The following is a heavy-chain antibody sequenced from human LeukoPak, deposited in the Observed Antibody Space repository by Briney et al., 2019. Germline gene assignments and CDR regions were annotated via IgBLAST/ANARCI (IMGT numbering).Heavy chain of an antibody. CDR1: GCSITSNY. CDR2: VYDNGNT. CDR3: ARVTGGVVSSNWFDP. D-gene: IGHD3-16*01. Sequence: PSETLSLICTVSGCSITSNYWTSIRQSPGKGLEWIGFVYDNGNTNYNSSLQSRVTMSVDTSTNQLSLKMTSVTAADTAIYYCARVTGGVVSSNWFDPWVQGTLVTVSS. J-gene: IGHJ5*02. V-gene: IGHV4-59*01.